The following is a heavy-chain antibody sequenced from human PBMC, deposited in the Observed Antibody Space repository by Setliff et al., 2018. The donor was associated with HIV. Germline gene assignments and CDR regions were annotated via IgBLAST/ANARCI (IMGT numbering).Heavy chain of an antibody. CDR3: ARRRGQKATGWYYFDF. J-gene: IGHJ4*02. CDR1: GGPITSNTYF. CDR2: IYHSGNT. V-gene: IGHV4-39*01. Sequence: PSETLSLTCSVSGGPITSNTYFWDWIRQAPGEGLEWIGSIYHSGNTYYNPSLKSRVSISVDTSKRQLSLKLSSVTAGDSALYYCARRRGQKATGWYYFDFWGQGALVTVSS. D-gene: IGHD6-19*01.